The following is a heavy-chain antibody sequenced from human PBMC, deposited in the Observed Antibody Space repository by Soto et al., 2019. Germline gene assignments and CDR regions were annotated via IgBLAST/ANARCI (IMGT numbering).Heavy chain of an antibody. V-gene: IGHV4-59*01. J-gene: IGHJ6*03. CDR3: ARKNTIFGVVWAYMDV. CDR1: GGSISSYY. D-gene: IGHD3-3*01. CDR2: IYYSGST. Sequence: QVQLQESGPGLVKPSETLSLTCTVSGGSISSYYWSWIRQPPGKGLEWIGYIYYSGSTNYNPSLKSRVTLSVDTYKNQFSLKLSSVTAADTAVYYCARKNTIFGVVWAYMDVWGKGTTVTVSS.